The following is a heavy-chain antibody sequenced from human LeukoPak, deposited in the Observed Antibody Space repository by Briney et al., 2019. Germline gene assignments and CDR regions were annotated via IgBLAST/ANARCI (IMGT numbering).Heavy chain of an antibody. D-gene: IGHD3-3*01. Sequence: PGGSLRLSCADSGFTLSSYAMSWVRQAPGKGLGWVSAISGSGGSTYYADSVKGRFTISRDNSKNTLYLQMNSLRAEDTAVYYRAKGRGYLRFSHTWGQGTLVTVSS. CDR2: ISGSGGST. V-gene: IGHV3-23*01. CDR1: GFTLSSYA. J-gene: IGHJ5*02. CDR3: AKGRGYLRFSHT.